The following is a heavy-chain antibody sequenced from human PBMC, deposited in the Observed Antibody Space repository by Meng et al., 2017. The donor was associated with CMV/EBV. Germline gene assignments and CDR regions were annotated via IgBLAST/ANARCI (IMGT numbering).Heavy chain of an antibody. V-gene: IGHV3-74*01. CDR1: VFTFSRYW. CDR3: AILTSTVPR. CDR2: INSDGSSI. J-gene: IGHJ4*02. Sequence: LRLSCAASVFTFSRYWMHWVRQAPGKGLVWVSRINSDGSSIRYADSVKGRFTISRDNAKNTVYLQMDSLRAEDTAVYYCAILTSTVPRWGQGTLVTVSS. D-gene: IGHD4-17*01.